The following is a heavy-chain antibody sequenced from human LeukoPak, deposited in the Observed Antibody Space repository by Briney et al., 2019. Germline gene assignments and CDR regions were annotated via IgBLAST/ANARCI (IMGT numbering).Heavy chain of an antibody. CDR3: SHTGSRGNTETDY. V-gene: IGHV2-5*01. CDR2: IYGYVDK. Sequence: SGPTLVNPTQTLTLTCTFSGFPLRTSGGGVGWIRQPPGKALEWLELIYGYVDKRYRPSMNSGLTITKHTSKNQVGLTMPNVDPVDTATYFCSHTGSRGNTETDYWGQGTLVTVSS. D-gene: IGHD1/OR15-1a*01. J-gene: IGHJ4*02. CDR1: GFPLRTSGGG.